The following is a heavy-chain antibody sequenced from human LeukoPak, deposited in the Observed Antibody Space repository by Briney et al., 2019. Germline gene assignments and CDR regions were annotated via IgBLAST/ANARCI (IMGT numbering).Heavy chain of an antibody. J-gene: IGHJ6*03. Sequence: SETLSLTCTVSGGSISSSSYYWGWIRQPPGKGLEWIGSIYYSGSTYYNPSLKSRVTISVDTSKNQFSLKLSSVTAADTAVYYCAREAKYYGSGMGNYYYYYYYMDVWGKGTTVTISS. CDR1: GGSISSSSYY. CDR2: IYYSGST. V-gene: IGHV4-39*02. D-gene: IGHD3-10*01. CDR3: AREAKYYGSGMGNYYYYYYYMDV.